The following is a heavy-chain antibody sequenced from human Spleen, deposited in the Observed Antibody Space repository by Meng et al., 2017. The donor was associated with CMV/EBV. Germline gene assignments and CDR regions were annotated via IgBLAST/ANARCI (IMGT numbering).Heavy chain of an antibody. D-gene: IGHD3-22*01. J-gene: IGHJ4*02. CDR2: ISGSSSSI. Sequence: GESLKISCAASGFTFSSYNMNWVRQAPGKGLEWVSFISGSSSSIYYADSVKGRITISRDNAKNSLYLQMNSLRAEDTAVYYCARAEYDTSGYFFFEKWGQGTLVTVSS. V-gene: IGHV3-21*01. CDR1: GFTFSSYN. CDR3: ARAEYDTSGYFFFEK.